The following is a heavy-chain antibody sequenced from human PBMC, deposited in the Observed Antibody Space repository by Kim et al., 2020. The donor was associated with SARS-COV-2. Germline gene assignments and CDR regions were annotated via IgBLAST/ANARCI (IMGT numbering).Heavy chain of an antibody. J-gene: IGHJ4*02. CDR2: ISSSSSTI. CDR3: ARMSDIVVVVAAYYFDY. CDR1: GFTFSNYS. Sequence: GGSLRLSCAASGFTFSNYSMNWVRQAPGKGLEWVSYISSSSSTIYYADSVKGRFTISRDNAKNSLYLQMNSLRDEDTAVYYCARMSDIVVVVAAYYFDYWGQGTLVTVSS. V-gene: IGHV3-48*02. D-gene: IGHD2-15*01.